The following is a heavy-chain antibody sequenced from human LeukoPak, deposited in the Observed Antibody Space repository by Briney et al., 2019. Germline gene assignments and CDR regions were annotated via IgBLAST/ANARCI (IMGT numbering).Heavy chain of an antibody. V-gene: IGHV3-21*01. D-gene: IGHD2-15*01. CDR3: TRDFGGYCSGGSCYSGWSDY. J-gene: IGHJ4*02. Sequence: PGGSLRLSCVASGFTFSNYWMTWVRQAPGKGLEWVSSIISSGSYIYYADSVKGRFTISRDNAKNSLFLQMNSLRAEDTAVYYCTRDFGGYCSGGSCYSGWSDYWGQGTLVTVSS. CDR1: GFTFSNYW. CDR2: IISSGSYI.